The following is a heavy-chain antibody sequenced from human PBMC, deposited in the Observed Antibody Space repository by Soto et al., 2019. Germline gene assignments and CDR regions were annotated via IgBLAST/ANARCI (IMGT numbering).Heavy chain of an antibody. CDR1: GFTFSSYS. V-gene: IGHV3-48*01. CDR3: ARGGPNWDYYFYGMDV. D-gene: IGHD3-16*01. Sequence: PGGSLRLSCAASGFTFSSYSMNWVRQAPGKGLEWVSYISSSSTIYYADSVKGRFTISRDNAKNSLYLQMNSLRAADTAVYYCARGGPNWDYYFYGMDVWGQGTTVTVSS. J-gene: IGHJ6*02. CDR2: ISSSSTI.